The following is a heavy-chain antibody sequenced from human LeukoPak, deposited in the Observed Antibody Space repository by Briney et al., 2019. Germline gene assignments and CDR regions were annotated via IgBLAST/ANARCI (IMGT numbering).Heavy chain of an antibody. J-gene: IGHJ5*02. Sequence: GGSLRLSCAASGFTFSNYEMNWVRQAPGKGLEWISYISRSGRTIYYADSVKGRFTISRDNAKNSVYLQMNSLRAEDTAVYYCASGITVTEETFDPWGQGTLVTVSS. CDR3: ASGITVTEETFDP. D-gene: IGHD4-11*01. CDR1: GFTFSNYE. CDR2: ISRSGRTI. V-gene: IGHV3-48*03.